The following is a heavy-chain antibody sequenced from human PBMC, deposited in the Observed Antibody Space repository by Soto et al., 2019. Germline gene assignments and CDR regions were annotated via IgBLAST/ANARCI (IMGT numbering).Heavy chain of an antibody. Sequence: ASVKVSCKASGNTFTSYDINWVRQATGHGLEWMGWINPNSGNIGYAQKFQGRVTMTRDTAIRTAYMEVSRLRSDDTAVYYCARGRASGSYYILDYWGPGTLLTVSS. CDR2: INPNSGNI. CDR3: ARGRASGSYYILDY. D-gene: IGHD3-10*01. V-gene: IGHV1-8*01. CDR1: GNTFTSYD. J-gene: IGHJ4*02.